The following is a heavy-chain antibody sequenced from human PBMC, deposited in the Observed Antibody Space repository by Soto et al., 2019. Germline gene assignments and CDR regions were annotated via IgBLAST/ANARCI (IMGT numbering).Heavy chain of an antibody. J-gene: IGHJ4*02. V-gene: IGHV4-59*01. CDR3: ARHYNSGTFPLDY. CDR2: IRYSGNT. CDR1: GGAINGYY. Sequence: QVQLQESGPGLVKPSETLSLTCTVSGGAINGYYWSWIRQPPGKGLEYIGFIRYSGNTKYNPSLKSRVTISVDTSKNQFSLRLTSVTAADTATYYCARHYNSGTFPLDYWGRGTLVTVSA. D-gene: IGHD3-10*01.